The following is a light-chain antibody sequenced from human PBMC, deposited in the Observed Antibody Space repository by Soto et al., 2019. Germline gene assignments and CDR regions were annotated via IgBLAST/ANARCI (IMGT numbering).Light chain of an antibody. CDR2: DAS. CDR3: QQRSNWLWT. CDR1: QSVSSY. J-gene: IGKJ1*01. Sequence: EIVLTQSPATLSLSPGERATLSCRASQSVSSYLAWYQQKPGQAPRLLIYDASNRATGIPARFSGSGSATYFTLTISSLEPEDFAVYYCQQRSNWLWTFGQGTKVEIK. V-gene: IGKV3-11*01.